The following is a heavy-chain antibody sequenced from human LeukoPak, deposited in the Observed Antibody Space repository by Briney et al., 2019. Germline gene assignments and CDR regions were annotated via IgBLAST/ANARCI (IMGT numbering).Heavy chain of an antibody. CDR1: GDSIGTSGYY. J-gene: IGHJ4*02. CDR2: IHYIGNT. Sequence: SETLSLTCTVSGDSIGTSGYYWSWIRPHPGTGLEWIAYIHYIGNTYYNPSLESRVTMSVATSSNQFSLNVASVTAADTAVYYCARVRDDYFFDYWGQGILVTVSS. V-gene: IGHV4-31*03. CDR3: ARVRDDYFFDY. D-gene: IGHD3-3*01.